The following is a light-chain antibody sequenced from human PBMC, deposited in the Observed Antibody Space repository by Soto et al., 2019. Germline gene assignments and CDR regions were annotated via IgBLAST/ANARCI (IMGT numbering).Light chain of an antibody. Sequence: DIQMTQSPSSLSASVGDRVTITCRASQSISYYLNWYQHKPGRAPKLLIYAASSLQSGVPTRFSGSGSGTDFTLTIGSLQPEDFATYYCQHTYTTPRTVGQGTKVEIK. J-gene: IGKJ1*01. CDR2: AAS. V-gene: IGKV1-39*01. CDR1: QSISYY. CDR3: QHTYTTPRT.